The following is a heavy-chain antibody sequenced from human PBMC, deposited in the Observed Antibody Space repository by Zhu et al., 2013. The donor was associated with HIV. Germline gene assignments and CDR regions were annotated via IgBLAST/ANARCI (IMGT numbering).Heavy chain of an antibody. CDR2: ISAYNGDT. CDR3: ARVHSSGWHTSDYFDY. Sequence: QVQLVQSGAEVKKPGASVKVSCKASGYTFTGYYMHWVRQAPGQGLEWMGWISAYNGDTNYAQKLQGRVTMTTDTSTSTAYMDLRSLRSDDTAVYYCARVHSSGWHTSDYFDYVGQGTLVTVSS. CDR1: GYTFTGYY. D-gene: IGHD6-19*01. J-gene: IGHJ4*02. V-gene: IGHV1-18*04.